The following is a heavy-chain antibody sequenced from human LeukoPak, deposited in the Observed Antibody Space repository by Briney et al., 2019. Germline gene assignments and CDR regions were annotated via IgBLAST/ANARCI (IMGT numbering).Heavy chain of an antibody. CDR1: SGSFSGYY. CDR2: INDRGSTRS. V-gene: IGHV4-34*01. D-gene: IGHD3-3*01. J-gene: IGHJ4*02. Sequence: PSETLSLTCAVYSGSFSGYYWSWIRQPPGKGLEWIGEINDRGSTRSSYNPSLKSRVTISVDTSKNQFSLKLSSVTAADTAVYYCARDRDVLRFLEWYRVYFDYWGQGTQVTVSS. CDR3: ARDRDVLRFLEWYRVYFDY.